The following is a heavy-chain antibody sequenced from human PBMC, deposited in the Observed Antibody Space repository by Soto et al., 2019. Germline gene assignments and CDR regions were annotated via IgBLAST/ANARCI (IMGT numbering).Heavy chain of an antibody. D-gene: IGHD3-16*01. J-gene: IGHJ5*02. Sequence: ASVKVSCKASGYSFTKNDVSWVRQATGQGLEWMGWMNPGSGDTGYAQKFQGRVTMPRDISIATAYMELSSLRSDDTAIYYCARMETFGSLNWFDPWGQGTLVTVSS. CDR2: MNPGSGDT. CDR3: ARMETFGSLNWFDP. V-gene: IGHV1-8*01. CDR1: GYSFTKND.